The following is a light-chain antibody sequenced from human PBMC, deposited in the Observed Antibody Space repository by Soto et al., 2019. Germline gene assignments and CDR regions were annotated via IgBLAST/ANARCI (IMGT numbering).Light chain of an antibody. Sequence: DIQMTQSPSSLSASVGDRVTITCRASQNVRNYLNWYQKKSGEAPNLLIFAASTLQSGVPSRFSGSGAETECTLTISSLQPEEFATYYCQESYTRAFGQGTVVEI. CDR3: QESYTRA. CDR2: AAS. J-gene: IGKJ1*01. V-gene: IGKV1-39*01. CDR1: QNVRNY.